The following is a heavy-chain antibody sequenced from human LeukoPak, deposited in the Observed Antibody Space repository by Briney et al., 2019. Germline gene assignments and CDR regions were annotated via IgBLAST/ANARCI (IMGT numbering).Heavy chain of an antibody. J-gene: IGHJ4*02. CDR1: GFTVSSNY. Sequence: GGSLRLSCAASGFTVSSNYMSWVRQAPGKGLEWVSVIYSGGSTYYADSVKGRFTISRDNSKNTLSLQVSSLRTEDTAVYYCAKDRYSYAFEYSDSWGQGTLVTVSS. CDR2: IYSGGST. D-gene: IGHD5-18*01. V-gene: IGHV3-53*05. CDR3: AKDRYSYAFEYSDS.